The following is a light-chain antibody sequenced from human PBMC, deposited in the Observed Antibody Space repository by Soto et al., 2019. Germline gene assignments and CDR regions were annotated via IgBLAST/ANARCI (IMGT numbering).Light chain of an antibody. V-gene: IGLV2-14*03. J-gene: IGLJ2*01. CDR1: SSDVAAYNY. CDR3: SSYTTSSTQV. Sequence: QSVLTQPASVSGSPGQSIAISCTGTSSDVAAYNYVSWYQQHPGKAPKLMIFDVSKRPSGVSNRVSGSKSGVTASLTISGLQAEDEADYYCSSYTTSSTQVFGGGTKLTVL. CDR2: DVS.